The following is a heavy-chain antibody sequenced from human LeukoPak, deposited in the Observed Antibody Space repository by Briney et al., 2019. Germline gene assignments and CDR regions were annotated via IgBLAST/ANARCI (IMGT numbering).Heavy chain of an antibody. V-gene: IGHV4-39*07. CDR1: GFSISSCSYY. J-gene: IGHJ5*02. Sequence: PSETLSLTCTVSGFSISSCSYYWGWIRQPPGKGLEWIGSIYYSGSTYYNPSLKSRLTISVDTCKNQFSLKLSSVTAADTAVYYCARDGYCNNGVCPWGWFDPWGQGTLVTVSS. CDR3: ARDGYCNNGVCPWGWFDP. D-gene: IGHD2-8*01. CDR2: IYYSGST.